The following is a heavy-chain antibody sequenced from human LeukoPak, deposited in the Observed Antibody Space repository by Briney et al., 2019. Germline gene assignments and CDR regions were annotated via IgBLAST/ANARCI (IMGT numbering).Heavy chain of an antibody. V-gene: IGHV3-23*01. CDR2: ISGSGGST. D-gene: IGHD5-24*01. J-gene: IGHJ4*02. Sequence: GGSLRLSCAASGFTFSNYWMHWVRQAPGKGLVWVSAISGSGGSTYYADSVKGRFTISRDNSKNTLYLQMNSLRAEDTAVYYCAKWEEMATLDYWGQGTLVTVSS. CDR3: AKWEEMATLDY. CDR1: GFTFSNYW.